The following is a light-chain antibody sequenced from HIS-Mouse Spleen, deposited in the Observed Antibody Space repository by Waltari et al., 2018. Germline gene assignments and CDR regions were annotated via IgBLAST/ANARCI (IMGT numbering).Light chain of an antibody. J-gene: IGLJ3*02. V-gene: IGLV2-11*01. CDR2: DVS. Sequence: QSALTPPRSVSGSPGHSVTISCTGTSSDVGGYNYVSWYQQHPGKAPKLMIYDVSKRPSGVPDRFSGSKSGNTASLTISGLQAEDEADYYCCSYAGSYTWVFGGGTKLTVL. CDR1: SSDVGGYNY. CDR3: CSYAGSYTWV.